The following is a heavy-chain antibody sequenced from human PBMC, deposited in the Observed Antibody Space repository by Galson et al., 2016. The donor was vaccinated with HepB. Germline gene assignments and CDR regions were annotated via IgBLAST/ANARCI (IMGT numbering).Heavy chain of an antibody. D-gene: IGHD1-26*01. J-gene: IGHJ5*02. Sequence: SVKVSCKASGYTFTTYAMHWVRQAPGQRLEWMGWINAGNGNTKYSQKFQGRVTITRDTSASTAYMELSSLRSEDTAVYYCARDSGSPNWFDLWGQGTLVTVSS. CDR3: ARDSGSPNWFDL. CDR2: INAGNGNT. V-gene: IGHV1-3*01. CDR1: GYTFTTYA.